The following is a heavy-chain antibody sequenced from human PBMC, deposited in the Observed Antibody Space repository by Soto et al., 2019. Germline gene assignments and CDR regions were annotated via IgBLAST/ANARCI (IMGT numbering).Heavy chain of an antibody. J-gene: IGHJ4*02. CDR3: TTLTAVTTPSYFDY. V-gene: IGHV3-64*04. CDR1: GFTFSTYF. CDR2: ISGDGGTT. D-gene: IGHD4-17*01. Sequence: GGSLRLSCSASGFTFSTYFMHWVRQAPGKGLEYVSGISGDGGTTYYAASVKGRFTFSRDNSKNTLYLQMNSLKTEDTAVYYCTTLTAVTTPSYFDYWGQGTLVTVSS.